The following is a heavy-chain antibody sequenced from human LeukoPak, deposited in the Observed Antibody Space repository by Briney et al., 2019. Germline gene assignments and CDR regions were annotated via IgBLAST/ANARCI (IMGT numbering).Heavy chain of an antibody. CDR2: INHSGSA. Sequence: SETLSLTCAVYGGSFSDYYWSWIRQPPGKGLEWIGDINHSGSANYNPSLKSRVTISVDMSKNQFSLKLSSVTAADTAVYYCARRYSNYFFDYWGQGTLVTVSS. D-gene: IGHD4-11*01. J-gene: IGHJ4*02. V-gene: IGHV4-34*01. CDR3: ARRYSNYFFDY. CDR1: GGSFSDYY.